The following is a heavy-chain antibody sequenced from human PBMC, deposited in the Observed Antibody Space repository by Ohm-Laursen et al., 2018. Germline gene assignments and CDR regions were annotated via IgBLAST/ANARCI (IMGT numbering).Heavy chain of an antibody. CDR3: AKNYYGSGSYYNADY. D-gene: IGHD3-10*01. V-gene: IGHV3-23*01. Sequence: SLRLSCAASGFTFSSYAMSWVRQAPGKGLQWVSSINGGGGSTYYTDAVKGRFPISRDNSKNTLYLQMNSLRAEDTAVYYCAKNYYGSGSYYNADYWGQGTLVTVSS. CDR1: GFTFSSYA. CDR2: INGGGGST. J-gene: IGHJ4*02.